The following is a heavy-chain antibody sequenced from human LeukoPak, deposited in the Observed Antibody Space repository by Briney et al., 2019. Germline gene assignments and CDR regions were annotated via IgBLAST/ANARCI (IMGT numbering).Heavy chain of an antibody. CDR1: GGSISSYY. V-gene: IGHV4-59*12. CDR2: IYYSGST. D-gene: IGHD3-16*01. J-gene: IGHJ4*02. Sequence: SETLSLTCTVSGGSISSYYWSWIRQPPGKGLEWIGYIYYSGSTNYNPSLKSRVTISVDTSKNQFSLKLSSVTAADTAVYYCARVFGEVDYWGQGTLVTVSS. CDR3: ARVFGEVDY.